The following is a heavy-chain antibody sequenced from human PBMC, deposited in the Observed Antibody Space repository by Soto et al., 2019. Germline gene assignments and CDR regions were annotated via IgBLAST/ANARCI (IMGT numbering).Heavy chain of an antibody. V-gene: IGHV3-23*01. D-gene: IGHD5-12*01. J-gene: IGHJ4*02. CDR2: ISGSGGST. CDR3: AKDSVEMATIISFDY. Sequence: VGSFRLSCATSGFTFSSYAMSWVRQAPGKGLEWVSAISGSGGSTYYADSVKGRFTISRDNSKNTLYLQMNSLRAEDTAVYYCAKDSVEMATIISFDYWGQGTLVTVSS. CDR1: GFTFSSYA.